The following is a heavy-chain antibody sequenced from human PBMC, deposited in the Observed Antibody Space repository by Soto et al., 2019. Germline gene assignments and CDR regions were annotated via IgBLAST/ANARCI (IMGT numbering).Heavy chain of an antibody. Sequence: SETLSLTCAVYGGSFSGYYWSWIRQPPGKGLEWIGEINHSGSTNYNPSLKSRVTISVDTSKNQFSLKLSSVTAADTAVYYCARRIYDFWSGYYSRSYYFDYWGQGTLVTVSS. D-gene: IGHD3-3*01. CDR1: GGSFSGYY. CDR2: INHSGST. CDR3: ARRIYDFWSGYYSRSYYFDY. J-gene: IGHJ4*02. V-gene: IGHV4-34*01.